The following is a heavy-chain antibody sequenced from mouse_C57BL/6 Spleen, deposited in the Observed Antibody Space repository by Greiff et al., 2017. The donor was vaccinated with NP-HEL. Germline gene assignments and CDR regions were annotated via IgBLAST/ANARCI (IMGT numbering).Heavy chain of an antibody. J-gene: IGHJ4*01. Sequence: QLQQPGAELVTPRAPPPSPLPSSFSPFPLSFLPFFPPLPLQCLYWILMIHPNSGSTNYNEKFKSKATLTVDKSSSTAYMQLSSLTSEDSAVYYCARDAMDYWGQGTSVTVSS. V-gene: IGHV1-64*01. CDR2: IHPNSGST. CDR3: ARDAMDY. CDR1: FSPFPLSF.